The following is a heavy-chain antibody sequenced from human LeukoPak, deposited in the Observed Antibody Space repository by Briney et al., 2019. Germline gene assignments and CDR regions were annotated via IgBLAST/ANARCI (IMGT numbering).Heavy chain of an antibody. V-gene: IGHV4-59*12. CDR2: IYYSGST. D-gene: IGHD1-26*01. CDR1: GGSTSSYY. CDR3: ARDLRIMGAMVAFDI. Sequence: SETLSLTCTVSGGSTSSYYWSWIRQPPGKGLEWIGYIYYSGSTNYNPSLKSRVTISVDTSKNQFSLKLSSVTAADTAVYYCARDLRIMGAMVAFDIWGQGTMVTVSS. J-gene: IGHJ3*02.